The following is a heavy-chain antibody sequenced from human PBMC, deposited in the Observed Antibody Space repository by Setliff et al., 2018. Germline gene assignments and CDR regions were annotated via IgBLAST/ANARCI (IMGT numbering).Heavy chain of an antibody. Sequence: ASVKVSCKASGYTFAGYYIHWVRQTPGQGLEWMGHINPIGGGATYAQKFHGRVTMTRDSSTSTVYMELNSLGADDTAIYFCARDLNRWFGEFAFDTWGQGTMVTVSS. J-gene: IGHJ3*02. D-gene: IGHD3-10*01. CDR2: INPIGGGA. V-gene: IGHV1-2*06. CDR1: GYTFAGYY. CDR3: ARDLNRWFGEFAFDT.